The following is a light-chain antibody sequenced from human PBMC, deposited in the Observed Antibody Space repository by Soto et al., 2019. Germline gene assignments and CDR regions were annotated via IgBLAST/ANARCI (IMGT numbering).Light chain of an antibody. CDR2: DAS. J-gene: IGKJ4*01. CDR1: QSVSDY. CDR3: QQRNTWPLT. V-gene: IGKV3-11*01. Sequence: ESVLTQSPATLSLSPGERATLPCMASQSVSDYFAWFKQKPGQXPRXXIYDASNRATGIPARFSGSVSGTDLTINISRLESGDGEVYEGQQRNTWPLTFCGGTKGDI.